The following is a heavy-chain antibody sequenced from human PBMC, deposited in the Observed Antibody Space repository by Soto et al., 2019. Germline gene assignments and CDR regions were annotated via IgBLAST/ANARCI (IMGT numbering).Heavy chain of an antibody. CDR3: AKGALGYYYMDV. D-gene: IGHD6-13*01. Sequence: PGGSLRLSCAASGFTFDDYAMHWVRQAPGKGLEWVSGISWNSGSIGYADSVKGRFTISRDNAKNSLYLQMNSLRAEDTALYYCAKGALGYYYMDVWGKGTTVTVS. J-gene: IGHJ6*03. CDR1: GFTFDDYA. V-gene: IGHV3-9*01. CDR2: ISWNSGSI.